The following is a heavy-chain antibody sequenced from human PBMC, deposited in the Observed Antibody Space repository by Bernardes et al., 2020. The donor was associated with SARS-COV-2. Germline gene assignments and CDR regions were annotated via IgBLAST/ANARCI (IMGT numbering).Heavy chain of an antibody. D-gene: IGHD2-15*01. Sequence: SETLSLTCTVSGGSISSYFWNWIRQPPGKGLEWIGYISDSGSTNYSPSLKSRVTISVDTSKNQFSLKVDSVTTANTAVYYCARDDLYINGGNNWFDPWGQGALVIVSS. V-gene: IGHV4-59*01. CDR3: ARDDLYINGGNNWFDP. CDR1: GGSISSYF. J-gene: IGHJ5*02. CDR2: ISDSGST.